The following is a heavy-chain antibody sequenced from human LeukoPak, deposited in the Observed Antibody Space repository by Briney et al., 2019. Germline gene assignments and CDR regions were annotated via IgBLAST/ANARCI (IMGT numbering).Heavy chain of an antibody. J-gene: IGHJ4*02. Sequence: GGSLRLSCAASGFTFSSYAMSWVRQAPGKGLEWVSSLSHSGGSAYYTDSVKGRFTISRDNSKNTLYLHMNSLRVGDTAVYFCAKLGFLTGSFDSWGQGTLVSVSS. V-gene: IGHV3-23*01. CDR3: AKLGFLTGSFDS. CDR2: LSHSGGSA. CDR1: GFTFSSYA. D-gene: IGHD3-9*01.